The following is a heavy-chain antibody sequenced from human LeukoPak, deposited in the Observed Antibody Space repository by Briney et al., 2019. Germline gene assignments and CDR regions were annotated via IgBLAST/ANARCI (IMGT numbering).Heavy chain of an antibody. CDR3: ARGSIAALYNWFDP. CDR1: GYSINSGYY. CDR2: ISHVGST. Sequence: SETLSLTCTVSGYSINSGYYWGWIRQPPGKGLEWIGSISHVGSTYYNPSLKSRVTISVDTSKNQFSLKLSSVTAADTAVYYCARGSIAALYNWFDPWGQGTLVTVSS. V-gene: IGHV4-38-2*02. J-gene: IGHJ5*02. D-gene: IGHD6-6*01.